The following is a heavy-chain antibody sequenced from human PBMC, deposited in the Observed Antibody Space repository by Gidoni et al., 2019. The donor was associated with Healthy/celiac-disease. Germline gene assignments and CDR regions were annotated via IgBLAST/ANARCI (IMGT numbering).Heavy chain of an antibody. CDR3: ARGGGPPWRGYDFWSGYYTRGAFDI. D-gene: IGHD3-3*01. CDR1: GGSFSCYS. Sequence: QVQLQQWGAGLLKPSETLSLTCAVYGGSFSCYSSRWIRQPAGKGLECIGEIHHSGSTNYNPSLKRRVTISVDTSKNQFSLKLSFVTAADTAVYYCARGGGPPWRGYDFWSGYYTRGAFDIWGQGTMVTVSS. V-gene: IGHV4-34*01. J-gene: IGHJ3*02. CDR2: IHHSGST.